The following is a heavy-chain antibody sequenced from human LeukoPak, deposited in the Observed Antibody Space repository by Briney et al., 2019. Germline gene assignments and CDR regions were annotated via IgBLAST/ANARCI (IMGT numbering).Heavy chain of an antibody. Sequence: GGSLRLSCAASGFTFGSYSMNWVRQVPGKGLEWVSHISSSSGTKNFADSVKGRFSISRDNAKNSVFLQMNSLRDDDTGVYYCARESNWSFDYWGQGTLVAVSS. CDR1: GFTFGSYS. CDR2: ISSSSGTK. CDR3: ARESNWSFDY. V-gene: IGHV3-48*02. D-gene: IGHD1-1*01. J-gene: IGHJ4*02.